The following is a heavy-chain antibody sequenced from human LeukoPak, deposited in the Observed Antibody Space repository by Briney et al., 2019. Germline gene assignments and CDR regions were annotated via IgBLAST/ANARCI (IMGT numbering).Heavy chain of an antibody. CDR3: ARTYGGYVGDAFDI. Sequence: ASETLSLTCTVSGGSISSSSYYWGWIRQPPGKGLEWIGSIYYSGSTYYNPSLKSRVTISVDTSKNQFSLKLSSVTAADTAVYYCARTYGGYVGDAFDIWGQGTMVTVSS. CDR2: IYYSGST. J-gene: IGHJ3*02. D-gene: IGHD5-12*01. CDR1: GGSISSSSYY. V-gene: IGHV4-39*01.